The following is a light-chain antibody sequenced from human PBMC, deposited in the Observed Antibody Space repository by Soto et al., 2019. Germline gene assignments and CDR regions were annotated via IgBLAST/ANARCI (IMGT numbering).Light chain of an antibody. CDR2: DAS. CDR1: QDISNY. Sequence: DIQMTQSPSSLSASVGDRVTITCQASQDISNYLNWYQQKPGKAPKLLIYDASNLETGVPSRFSGSGSGTDFTFTISSLQPEDIATYYCQQYDNLPPRRITFGSG. J-gene: IGKJ3*01. V-gene: IGKV1-33*01. CDR3: QQYDNLPPRRIT.